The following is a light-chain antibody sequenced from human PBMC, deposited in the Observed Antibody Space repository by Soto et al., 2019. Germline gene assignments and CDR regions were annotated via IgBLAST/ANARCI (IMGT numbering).Light chain of an antibody. CDR2: AAS. V-gene: IGKV3-20*01. CDR1: QSVIGSY. Sequence: EIVLTQSPDTLSLSPGESATLSCRASQSVIGSYLAWYQQKPGQAPRLLIYAASSRAPGIPDRFSGSGSGTDFTLTISRLEPEDFVLYYCHQYGSSPNTFGQGTKLEIK. CDR3: HQYGSSPNT. J-gene: IGKJ2*01.